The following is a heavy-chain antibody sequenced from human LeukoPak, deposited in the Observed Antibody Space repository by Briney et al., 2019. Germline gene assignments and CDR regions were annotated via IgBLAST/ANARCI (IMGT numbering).Heavy chain of an antibody. J-gene: IGHJ4*02. CDR3: VWISPPAG. V-gene: IGHV3-74*01. CDR2: INSDGSTT. CDR1: GFTFSSYW. Sequence: GGALRLACAAAGFTFSSYWMHWVGQAPGKGVVGVSRINSDGSTTNYAPSVQARFTISRDNAKNPLYLQMHTLRAEDTAVYYCVWISPPAGWGQGTLVTVSS. D-gene: IGHD3-3*01.